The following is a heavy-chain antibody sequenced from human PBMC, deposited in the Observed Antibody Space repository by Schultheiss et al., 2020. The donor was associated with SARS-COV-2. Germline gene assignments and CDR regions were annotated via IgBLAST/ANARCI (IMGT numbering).Heavy chain of an antibody. V-gene: IGHV4-59*01. Sequence: LSCTVSGGSISSYYWSWIRQPPGKGLEWIGYIYYSGSTNYNPSLKSRVTISVDTSKNQFSLKLSSVTAADTAVYYCASGDTAMVYDYWGQGTLVTVSS. CDR2: IYYSGST. J-gene: IGHJ4*02. CDR1: GGSISSYY. CDR3: ASGDTAMVYDY. D-gene: IGHD5-18*01.